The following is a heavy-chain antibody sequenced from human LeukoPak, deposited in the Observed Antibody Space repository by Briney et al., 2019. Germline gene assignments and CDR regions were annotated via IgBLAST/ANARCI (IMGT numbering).Heavy chain of an antibody. Sequence: GGSLRLSCAASGFTFSSYALSWVRQAPGKGLEWVSAISGSGGSTYYADSVKGRFTISRDNSTNTPYLQMNSLRAEDTAVYYCARSSYYYDSSGYYLYWGQGTLVTVSS. J-gene: IGHJ4*02. CDR3: ARSSYYYDSSGYYLY. CDR2: ISGSGGST. D-gene: IGHD3-22*01. V-gene: IGHV3-23*01. CDR1: GFTFSSYA.